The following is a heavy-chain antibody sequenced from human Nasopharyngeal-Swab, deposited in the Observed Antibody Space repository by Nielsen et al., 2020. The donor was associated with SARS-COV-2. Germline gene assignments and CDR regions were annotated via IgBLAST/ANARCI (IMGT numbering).Heavy chain of an antibody. V-gene: IGHV1-2*04. Sequence: ASVKVSCKASGYTFTGYYMHWVRQAPGQGLEWMGWINPNSGGTNYAQKFQGWVTMTRDTSISTAYMELSRLRSDDTAVYYCATATPYGRFDWFDPWGQGTLVTVSS. CDR2: INPNSGGT. CDR3: ATATPYGRFDWFDP. CDR1: GYTFTGYY. D-gene: IGHD1-26*01. J-gene: IGHJ5*02.